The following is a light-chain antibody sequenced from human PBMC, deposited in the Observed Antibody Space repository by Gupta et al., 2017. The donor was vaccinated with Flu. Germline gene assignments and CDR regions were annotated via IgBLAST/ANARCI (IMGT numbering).Light chain of an antibody. Sequence: QSVLTQPPSPSGTPGQRGTICCSRSRSNVGSGAVNWYQYLPGTAPKLLIYNNNVRPSGVPDRFSGSKSGTSASLAISGLQSEDEAEYYCAAWQDGLNGPVFGGGTKLTVL. CDR1: RSNVGSGA. CDR3: AAWQDGLNGPV. J-gene: IGLJ3*02. V-gene: IGLV1-44*01. CDR2: NNN.